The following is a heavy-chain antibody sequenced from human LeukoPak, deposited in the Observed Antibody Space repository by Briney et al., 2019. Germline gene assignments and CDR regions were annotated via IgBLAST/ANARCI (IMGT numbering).Heavy chain of an antibody. Sequence: PGGSLRLSCAASGFTFSGSAMHWVRQASGKGLEWVGRIRSKANSYATAYAASVKGRFTISRDDSKNTAYLQMNSLKTEDTAVYYCTGYSSCWSNPWGQGTLVTVSS. CDR2: IRSKANSYAT. V-gene: IGHV3-73*01. CDR1: GFTFSGSA. D-gene: IGHD6-19*01. J-gene: IGHJ5*02. CDR3: TGYSSCWSNP.